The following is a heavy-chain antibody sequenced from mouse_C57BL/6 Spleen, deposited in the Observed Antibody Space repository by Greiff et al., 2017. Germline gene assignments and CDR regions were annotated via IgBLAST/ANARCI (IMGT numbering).Heavy chain of an antibody. Sequence: LQQSGAELVRPGASVKMSCKASGFTFTSYNMHWVKQTPRQGLEWIGAIYPGNGDTSYNQKFKGKATLTVEQSSSTAYMQLSSLTSEDSAVYFCARWSNFDYYAMDYWGQGTSVTVAS. CDR3: ARWSNFDYYAMDY. CDR1: GFTFTSYN. V-gene: IGHV1-12*01. CDR2: IYPGNGDT. D-gene: IGHD2-5*01. J-gene: IGHJ4*01.